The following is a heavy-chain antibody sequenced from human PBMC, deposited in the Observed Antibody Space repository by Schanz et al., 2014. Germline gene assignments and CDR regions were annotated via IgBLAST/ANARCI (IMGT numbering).Heavy chain of an antibody. V-gene: IGHV3-30*03. CDR3: ARGVRIDY. CDR2: ISYDGSNK. Sequence: QGRLVESGGGVVQPGRSLRLSCAAFGFTFGSYGTHWVRQSPGKGLEWGALISYDGSNKYYADSVKGRFTISRDSSKNTLSLQMNSLRAEDTAVYYCARGVRIDYWGQGTLVTVSS. J-gene: IGHJ4*02. CDR1: GFTFGSYG. D-gene: IGHD3-3*01.